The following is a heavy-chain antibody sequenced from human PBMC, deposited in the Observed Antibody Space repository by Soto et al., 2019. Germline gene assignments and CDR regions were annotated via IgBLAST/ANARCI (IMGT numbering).Heavy chain of an antibody. V-gene: IGHV5-51*01. CDR3: ARTSAAGKYYYGMDV. CDR1: GYRFTSYW. Sequence: PGESLKISCKGSGYRFTSYWIGWMRQMPGKGLEWMGFIYAGDSDTRYSPSFRGQVTISADKSISTAYLQWSSLKASDTAMYYCARTSAAGKYYYGMDVWGQGTTVTVSS. D-gene: IGHD6-13*01. CDR2: IYAGDSDT. J-gene: IGHJ6*02.